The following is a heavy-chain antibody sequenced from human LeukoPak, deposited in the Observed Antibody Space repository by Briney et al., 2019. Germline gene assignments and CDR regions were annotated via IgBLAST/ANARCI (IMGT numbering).Heavy chain of an antibody. Sequence: PAGSLRLSCAASGFTFSSYGRQWVRQAPGKGLQWVAVIWYDGSNKYYADSVKGRFTISRDNSKNTLYLQMNSLRDEDTAVYYCARGNRLIPFLDDYYGMDVWGQGTPVTVSS. CDR3: ARGNRLIPFLDDYYGMDV. V-gene: IGHV3-33*01. J-gene: IGHJ6*02. CDR2: IWYDGSNK. CDR1: GFTFSSYG. D-gene: IGHD2/OR15-2a*01.